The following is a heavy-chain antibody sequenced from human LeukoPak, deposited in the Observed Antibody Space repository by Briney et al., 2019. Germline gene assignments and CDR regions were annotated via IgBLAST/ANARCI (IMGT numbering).Heavy chain of an antibody. CDR1: GYSISNGYY. J-gene: IGHJ4*02. Sequence: SETLSLTCTVSGYSISNGYYWGWIRQPPGKGLEWIGNIYHSGSTYYNPSLKSRVTISVDTSKNQFSLKLSSVTAADTAVYYCARAFRTVTRYSYGFLIDYWGQGTLVTVSS. V-gene: IGHV4-38-2*02. CDR3: ARAFRTVTRYSYGFLIDY. D-gene: IGHD5-18*01. CDR2: IYHSGST.